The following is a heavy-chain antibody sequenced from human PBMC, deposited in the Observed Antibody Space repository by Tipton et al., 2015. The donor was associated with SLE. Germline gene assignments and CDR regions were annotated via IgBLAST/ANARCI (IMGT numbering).Heavy chain of an antibody. D-gene: IGHD6-19*01. CDR2: ISGIDGST. J-gene: IGHJ3*01. CDR3: ATLSGRDM. Sequence: GSLRLSCAASGFTFSRSGMSWVRQAPGKGLEWVSSISGIDGSTYYADSVKGRFTLSRDNFRKTLVLQMNSLRPEDTAVYYCATLSGRDMWGQGTMVTVPS. CDR1: GFTFSRSG. V-gene: IGHV3-23*01.